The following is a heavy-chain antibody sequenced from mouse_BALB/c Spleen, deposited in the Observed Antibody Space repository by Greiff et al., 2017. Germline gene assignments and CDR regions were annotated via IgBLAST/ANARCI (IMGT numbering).Heavy chain of an antibody. J-gene: IGHJ3*01. D-gene: IGHD2-4*01. CDR3: NAEATMITTKAY. V-gene: IGHV14-4*02. CDR2: IDPENGDT. CDR1: GFNIKDYY. Sequence: EVKLMESGAELVRSGASVKLSCTASGFNIKDYYMHWVKQRPEQGLEWIGWIDPENGDTEYAPKFQGKATMTADTSSNTAYLQLSSLTSEDTAVYYCNAEATMITTKAYWGQGTLVTVSA.